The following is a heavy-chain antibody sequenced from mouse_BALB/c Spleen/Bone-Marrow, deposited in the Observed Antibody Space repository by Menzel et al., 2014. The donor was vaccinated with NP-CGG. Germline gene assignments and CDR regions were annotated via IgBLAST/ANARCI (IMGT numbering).Heavy chain of an antibody. D-gene: IGHD1-2*01. CDR3: ARGNYGYGNYFDY. Sequence: EVKLVESGGGLVKPGGSLKLSCAASGFTFSSYAMSWVRQTPEKRLEWVATISSGGSYTYYPDSVKGRFTISRDNAKNTLYLQMSSLRSDDTAMYYCARGNYGYGNYFDYWGQGTTLTVSS. V-gene: IGHV5-9-1*01. J-gene: IGHJ2*01. CDR2: ISSGGSYT. CDR1: GFTFSSYA.